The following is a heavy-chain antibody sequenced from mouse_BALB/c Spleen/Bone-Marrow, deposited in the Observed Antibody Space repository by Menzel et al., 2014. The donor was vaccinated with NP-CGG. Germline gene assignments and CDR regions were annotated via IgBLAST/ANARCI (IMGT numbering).Heavy chain of an antibody. J-gene: IGHJ4*01. CDR2: ISSGGSNT. D-gene: IGHD2-2*01. CDR1: GFAFSGYD. V-gene: IGHV5-12-1*01. Sequence: EVKLVESGGGLVKPGGSLKFSCAASGFAFSGYDMSWVRQTPEKRLEWAAYISSGGSNTYYPDTVKGRFTISRDNAKNTLYLQMNSLKSEDTAMYYCARQRGYAYAMDYWGQGISVTVSS. CDR3: ARQRGYAYAMDY.